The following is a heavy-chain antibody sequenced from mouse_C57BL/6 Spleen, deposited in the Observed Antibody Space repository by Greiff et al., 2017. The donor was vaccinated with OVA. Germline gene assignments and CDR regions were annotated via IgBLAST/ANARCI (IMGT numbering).Heavy chain of an antibody. Sequence: QVQLQQPGAELVMPGASVKLSCKASGYTFTSYWMHWVKQRPGQGLEWIGEIDPSDSYTNYNQKFKGKSTLTVDKSSSTAYMQLSSLTSEDSAVYYCARLTTVVAPYAMDYGGQGTSVTVSS. D-gene: IGHD1-1*01. CDR2: IDPSDSYT. V-gene: IGHV1-69*01. J-gene: IGHJ4*01. CDR1: GYTFTSYW. CDR3: ARLTTVVAPYAMDY.